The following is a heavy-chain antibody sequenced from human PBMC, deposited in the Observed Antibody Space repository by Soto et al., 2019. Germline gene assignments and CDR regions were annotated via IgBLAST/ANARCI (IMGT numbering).Heavy chain of an antibody. J-gene: IGHJ6*02. CDR2: IYYSGST. V-gene: IGHV4-59*01. CDR1: GGSFSGYY. CDR3: ARDARVTTVTTGSYYYYTMDV. Sequence: SETLSLTCAVSGGSFSGYYWSWIRQSPGKGLEWIGYIYYSGSTNYNPSLKSRVAISVDTSKNQFSLRLSSVTAADTAVYYCARDARVTTVTTGSYYYYTMDVWGQGTTVTVSS. D-gene: IGHD4-4*01.